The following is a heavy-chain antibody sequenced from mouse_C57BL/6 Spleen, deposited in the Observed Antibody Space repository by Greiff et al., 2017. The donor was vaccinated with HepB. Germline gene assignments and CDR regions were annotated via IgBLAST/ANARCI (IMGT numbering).Heavy chain of an antibody. Sequence: EVKVEESGGGLVKPGGSLKLSCAASGFTFSSYAMSWVRQTPEKRLEWVATISDGGSYTYYPDNVKGRYTISRDNAKNNLYMQMSQLKSEDTAMYYCARGGHEGYFDYWGQGTTLTVSS. J-gene: IGHJ2*01. CDR3: ARGGHEGYFDY. D-gene: IGHD6-1*01. CDR2: ISDGGSYT. CDR1: GFTFSSYA. V-gene: IGHV5-4*03.